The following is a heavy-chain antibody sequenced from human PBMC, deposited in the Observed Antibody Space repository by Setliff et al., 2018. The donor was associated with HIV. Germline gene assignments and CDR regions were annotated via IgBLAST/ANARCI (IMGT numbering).Heavy chain of an antibody. CDR1: GYTFSADY. D-gene: IGHD1-26*01. CDR3: ALASIVSTARWNH. Sequence: ASVKVSCKVSGYTFSADYLHGVRRAPGQGLEWMGWINPNSGATKYEQNFQGRVTMTRDTSISTAYMDLSSLTSDDTAVYYCALASIVSTARWNHWGRGTLVTVSS. CDR2: INPNSGAT. J-gene: IGHJ5*02. V-gene: IGHV1-2*02.